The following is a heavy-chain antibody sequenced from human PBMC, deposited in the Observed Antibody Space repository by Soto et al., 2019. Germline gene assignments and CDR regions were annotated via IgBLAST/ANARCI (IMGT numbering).Heavy chain of an antibody. J-gene: IGHJ3*01. CDR2: IQYSGDT. CDR1: GGSVGSGAYY. CDR3: ARHDYSDRAFDL. Sequence: LSLTCIVSGGSVGSGAYYWSWIRQPPGNALEWIGYIQYSGDTNYNSSLKSRVTISVDMSRNRFSLKLTSVTAADTAFYYCARHDYSDRAFDLWGQGTMVTVSS. D-gene: IGHD3-22*01. V-gene: IGHV4-61*08.